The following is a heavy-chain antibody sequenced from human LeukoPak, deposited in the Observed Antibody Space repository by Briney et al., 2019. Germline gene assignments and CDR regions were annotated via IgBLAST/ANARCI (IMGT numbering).Heavy chain of an antibody. V-gene: IGHV4-34*01. CDR2: INHSGST. Sequence: PSETLSLTCAVYGGSFSGYYWSWIRQPPGKGLEWIGEINHSGSTNYNPSLKSRVTISVDTSKNQFSLKLSSVTAADTAVYYCAGGGPPITMIVDVAGNAFDIWGQGTMVTVSS. D-gene: IGHD3-22*01. J-gene: IGHJ3*02. CDR3: AGGGPPITMIVDVAGNAFDI. CDR1: GGSFSGYY.